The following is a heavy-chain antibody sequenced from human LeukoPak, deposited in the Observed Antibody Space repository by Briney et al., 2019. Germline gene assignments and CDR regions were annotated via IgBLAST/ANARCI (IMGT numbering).Heavy chain of an antibody. CDR2: ISYDGSKK. CDR1: GLTLRRDA. D-gene: IGHD6-13*01. J-gene: IGHJ4*02. V-gene: IGHV3-30-3*01. Sequence: GGSLRLSCAASGLTLRRDAMHWVRQAPGKGLEWVAVISYDGSKKYYADSVKGRFTISRDNSKNTLYLQMNSLRAEDTAVYYCARSDSSSWHNFDYWGQGTLVTVSS. CDR3: ARSDSSSWHNFDY.